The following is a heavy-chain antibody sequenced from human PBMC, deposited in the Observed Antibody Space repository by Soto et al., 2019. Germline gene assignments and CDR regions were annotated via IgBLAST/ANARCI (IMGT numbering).Heavy chain of an antibody. CDR1: GFSLITYGVG. V-gene: IGHV2-5*02. D-gene: IGHD3-10*01. CDR3: ADRPGFSMAFDY. J-gene: IGHJ4*02. Sequence: SGPTLVDPTQTLTLTFNFSGFSLITYGVGVGWIRQPPGKALEWLALIYWDDDTRFSPSLNSRLAITKDTSKSQVVLTMTHMDPVDTATYYCADRPGFSMAFDYWGPGSLVTVSS. CDR2: IYWDDDT.